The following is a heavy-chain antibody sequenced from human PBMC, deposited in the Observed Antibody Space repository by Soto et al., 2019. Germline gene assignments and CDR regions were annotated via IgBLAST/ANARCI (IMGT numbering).Heavy chain of an antibody. CDR2: IFTRDSET. J-gene: IGHJ5*02. CDR1: GYSFTSYW. V-gene: IGHV5-51*01. Sequence: GESLKISCKGSGYSFTSYWIGWVRQMPGKGLEWMGLIFTRDSETKTSPSFQGHVSFSVDNSINTVYLQWTSLKTADTGMYFCARGYYDSGHGYDLWGQGTKVTVSS. CDR3: ARGYYDSGHGYDL. D-gene: IGHD3-10*01.